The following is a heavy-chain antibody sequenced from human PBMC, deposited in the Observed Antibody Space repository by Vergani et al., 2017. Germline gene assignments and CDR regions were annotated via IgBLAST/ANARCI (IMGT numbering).Heavy chain of an antibody. CDR3: ARLRRQLVHL. J-gene: IGHJ4*02. D-gene: IGHD6-6*01. CDR1: GGSISSRSYY. CDR2: IYSSGST. V-gene: IGHV4-39*01. Sequence: QLQLQESGPGLVKPSETLSLTCTVSGGSISSRSYYWGWIRQPPGKGLEWIGSIYSSGSTYYNPSLKSRVTISVDTSTNQFSLKLSSVTAADTAGYYCARLRRQLVHLWGQGTLVTVSS.